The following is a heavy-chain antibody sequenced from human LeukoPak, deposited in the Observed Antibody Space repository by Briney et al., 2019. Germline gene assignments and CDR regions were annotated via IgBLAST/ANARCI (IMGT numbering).Heavy chain of an antibody. CDR1: GGTFSSYA. Sequence: ASVKVSCKASGGTFSSYAISWVRQAPGQGLEWMGRIIPILGIANYAQKFQGRVTITADKSTSTAYMELSSLRSEDTAVYYCARSDYGDYVLRYWGQGTLVTVSS. J-gene: IGHJ4*02. V-gene: IGHV1-69*04. D-gene: IGHD4-17*01. CDR3: ARSDYGDYVLRY. CDR2: IIPILGIA.